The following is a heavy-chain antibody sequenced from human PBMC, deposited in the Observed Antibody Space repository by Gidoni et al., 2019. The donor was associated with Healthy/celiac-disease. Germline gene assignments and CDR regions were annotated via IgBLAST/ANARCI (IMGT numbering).Heavy chain of an antibody. CDR3: AREVAYYDSSGFNWFDP. D-gene: IGHD3-22*01. CDR2: IYYSGST. Sequence: QVQLQESGPGLVKPSETLSLTCTVSGGSISSYYWSWIRQPPGKGLEWIGYIYYSGSTNYNPSLKSRVTISVDTSKNQFSLKLSSVTAADTAVYYCAREVAYYDSSGFNWFDPWGQGTLVTVSS. J-gene: IGHJ5*02. CDR1: GGSISSYY. V-gene: IGHV4-59*01.